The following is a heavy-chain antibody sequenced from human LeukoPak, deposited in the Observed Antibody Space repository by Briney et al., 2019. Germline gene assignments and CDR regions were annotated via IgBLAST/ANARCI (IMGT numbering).Heavy chain of an antibody. CDR1: GFTFSSYS. J-gene: IGHJ1*01. V-gene: IGHV3-21*01. CDR3: ARDRYYYGSGSYLFQH. D-gene: IGHD3-10*01. Sequence: PGGSLRLSCAASGFTFSSYSMNWVRQAPGKGLEWVSSISSSSSYIYYADSVKGRFTISRDNAKNSLYLQMNSLRAEDTAVYYCARDRYYYGSGSYLFQHWGQGTLVTVSS. CDR2: ISSSSSYI.